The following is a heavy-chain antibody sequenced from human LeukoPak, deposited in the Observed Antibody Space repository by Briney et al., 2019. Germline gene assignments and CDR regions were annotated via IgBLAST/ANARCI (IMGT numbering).Heavy chain of an antibody. CDR1: GYTFTGYY. CDR3: ARLTYYDFWSGYNYAFDI. J-gene: IGHJ3*02. D-gene: IGHD3-3*01. CDR2: INPNSGGT. Sequence: ASVKVSCKASGYTFTGYYMHWVRQAPGQGLEWMGWINPNSGGTNYAQKFQGRVTMTRDTSISTAYMELSSLRSQDTAMYYCARLTYYDFWSGYNYAFDIWGQGTMVTVSS. V-gene: IGHV1-2*02.